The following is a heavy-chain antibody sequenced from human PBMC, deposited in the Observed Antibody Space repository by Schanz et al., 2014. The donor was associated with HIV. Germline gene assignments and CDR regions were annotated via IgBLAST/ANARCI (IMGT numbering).Heavy chain of an antibody. D-gene: IGHD2-21*02. Sequence: QVQLVQSGAEVQKPGSSVKVSCKASGGTFSSSAISWVRQAPGQGLEWMGGIIPAFGTANYARKFRGRVTITVDESTSTAYMELSSLRSEDIAVYYCARTYTGDWSTGADWGQGTLVTVSS. CDR1: GGTFSSSA. J-gene: IGHJ4*02. CDR2: IIPAFGTA. CDR3: ARTYTGDWSTGAD. V-gene: IGHV1-69*01.